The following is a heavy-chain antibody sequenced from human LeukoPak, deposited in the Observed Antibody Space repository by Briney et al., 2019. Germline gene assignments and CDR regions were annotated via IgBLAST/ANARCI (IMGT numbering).Heavy chain of an antibody. CDR1: GFTFSDYY. V-gene: IGHV3-11*04. D-gene: IGHD5-12*01. CDR3: RSGPTRSDAFDI. J-gene: IGHJ3*02. Sequence: GGSLRLSCAASGFTFSDYYMSWVRQGPGKGLEWVSYISSSGSTLYYADSVKGRFTISRDNAKNSLYLQMNSLRAEDTAVYYCRSGPTRSDAFDIWGQGTMVTVSS. CDR2: ISSSGSTL.